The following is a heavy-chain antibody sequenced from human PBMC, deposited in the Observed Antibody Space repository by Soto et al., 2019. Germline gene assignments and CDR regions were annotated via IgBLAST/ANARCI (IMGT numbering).Heavy chain of an antibody. J-gene: IGHJ4*02. CDR3: ARDSPAELGNHIAY. CDR2: IYYSGST. V-gene: IGHV4-39*02. CDR1: GGSISSSSYY. D-gene: IGHD1-26*01. Sequence: SETLSLTCTVSGGSISSSSYYWGWIRQPPGKGLEWIGSIYYSGSTYYNPSLKSRVTISVDTSKNQFSLKLSSVTAADTAVYYCARDSPAELGNHIAYSGQGTLVTVSA.